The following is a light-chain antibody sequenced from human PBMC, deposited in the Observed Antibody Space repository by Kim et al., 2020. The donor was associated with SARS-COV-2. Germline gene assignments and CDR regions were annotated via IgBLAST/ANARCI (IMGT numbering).Light chain of an antibody. CDR1: QSIDTY. CDR3: QQRNSWPPAVT. Sequence: PWERATLSCRASQSIDTYLAWYQQRPGQVPRLLVYDASNRASGVPDRFSGSGSGTDFTLTISSLEPEDFSTYYCQQRNSWPPAVTFGGGTKVDIK. V-gene: IGKV3-11*01. J-gene: IGKJ4*01. CDR2: DAS.